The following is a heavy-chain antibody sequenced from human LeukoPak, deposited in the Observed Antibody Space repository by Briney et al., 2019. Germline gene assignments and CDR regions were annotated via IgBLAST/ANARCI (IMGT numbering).Heavy chain of an antibody. CDR1: GYTFTSYY. V-gene: IGHV1-46*01. CDR3: ARGGDLACGGDCPFFDY. Sequence: ASVKVSCKASGYTFTSYYMHWVRQAPGQGLEWMGIINPSGGSTSYAQNFQSRVTMTRDMSTSTVYMELSSVRFEDRAVYYCARGGDLACGGDCPFFDYWGQGTLVTVSS. CDR2: INPSGGST. D-gene: IGHD2-21*02. J-gene: IGHJ4*02.